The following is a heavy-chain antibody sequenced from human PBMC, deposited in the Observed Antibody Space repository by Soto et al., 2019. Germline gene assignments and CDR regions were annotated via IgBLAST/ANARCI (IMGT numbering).Heavy chain of an antibody. CDR3: ARSVTLSGVVGLFDP. Sequence: SETLSLTCTVSGGSINTFYWSWIRQPPGKGLEWIGYVYSSGSTTYNPSLTSRGTISVDTSKNQFSLNLNSVTAADTAMYYCARSVTLSGVVGLFDPWGQGTLVTVSS. CDR2: VYSSGST. V-gene: IGHV4-59*08. D-gene: IGHD3-3*01. CDR1: GGSINTFY. J-gene: IGHJ5*02.